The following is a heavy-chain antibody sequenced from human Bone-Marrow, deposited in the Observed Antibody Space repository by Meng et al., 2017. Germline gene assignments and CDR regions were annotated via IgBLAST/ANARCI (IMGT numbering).Heavy chain of an antibody. CDR1: GGTFSDYS. V-gene: IGHV1-69*10. Sequence: SVKVSCKASGGTFSDYSLSWVRQGPGQGFEWMAGIIPTLGQTTYAQSFQGRVTITADDSTSTVYMELNSLTSADTAVYYCAKGQTPQVGRLFDIWGQGTVVTVSS. J-gene: IGHJ3*02. CDR2: IIPTLGQT. CDR3: AKGQTPQVGRLFDI.